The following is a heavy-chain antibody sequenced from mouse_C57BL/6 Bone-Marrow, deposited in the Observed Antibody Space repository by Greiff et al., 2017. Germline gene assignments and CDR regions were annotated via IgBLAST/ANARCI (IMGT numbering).Heavy chain of an antibody. D-gene: IGHD1-1*01. J-gene: IGHJ4*01. CDR3: ARGLTTSMDY. Sequence: VHLVESGAELVRPGASVKLSCKASGYTFTDYYINWVKQRPGQGLEWIARIYPGSGNTYYNEKFKGKATLTAEKSSSTAYMQLSSLTSEDSAVYFCARGLTTSMDYWGQGTSVTVSS. CDR2: IYPGSGNT. CDR1: GYTFTDYY. V-gene: IGHV1-76*01.